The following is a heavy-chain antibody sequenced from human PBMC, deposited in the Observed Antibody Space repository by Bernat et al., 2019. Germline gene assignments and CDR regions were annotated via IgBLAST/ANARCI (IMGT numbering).Heavy chain of an antibody. J-gene: IGHJ4*02. V-gene: IGHV3-48*01. CDR3: ARDIRAATYPFTGTNDY. CDR1: GFTFSSYS. CDR2: ISSSSSTI. Sequence: EVQLVESGGGLVQPGGSLRLSCAASGFTFSSYSMNWVRQAPGKGLEWVSYISSSSSTIYYADSVKGRFTIARDNAKNSLYLRMNSLRAEDTAVYYCARDIRAATYPFTGTNDYWGQGTLVTVSS. D-gene: IGHD2-15*01.